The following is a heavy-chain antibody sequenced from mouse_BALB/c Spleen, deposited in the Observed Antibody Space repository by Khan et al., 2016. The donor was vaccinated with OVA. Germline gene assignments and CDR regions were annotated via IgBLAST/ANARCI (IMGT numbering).Heavy chain of an antibody. CDR2: ISSGSSTI. CDR1: GFTFSSFG. V-gene: IGHV5-17*02. J-gene: IGHJ3*01. D-gene: IGHD1-1*01. Sequence: EVELVESGGGLVQPGGSRKLSCAASGFTFSSFGMHWVRQAPEKGLEWVAYISSGSSTIYYADTLKGRFTISRDNPKNTLFLQMTSLRSEDTAMYYCGRSDYYGVAYLGQGTLVTVSA. CDR3: GRSDYYGVAY.